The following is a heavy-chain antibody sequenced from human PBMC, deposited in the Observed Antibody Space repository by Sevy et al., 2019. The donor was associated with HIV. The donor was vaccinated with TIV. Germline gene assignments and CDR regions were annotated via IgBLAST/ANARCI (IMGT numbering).Heavy chain of an antibody. CDR1: GGSISSDY. Sequence: SETLSLTCTVSGGSISSDYWSWIRQPPGKGLEWIGYIYYSGSTNYNPSLKSRVTISVDTSTNQFSLKLSSVTAADTAVYYCAREADYADAFDIWGQGTMVTVSS. D-gene: IGHD4-17*01. CDR2: IYYSGST. CDR3: AREADYADAFDI. J-gene: IGHJ3*02. V-gene: IGHV4-59*13.